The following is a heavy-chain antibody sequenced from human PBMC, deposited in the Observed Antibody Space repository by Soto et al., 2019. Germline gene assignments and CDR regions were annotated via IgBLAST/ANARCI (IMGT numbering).Heavy chain of an antibody. CDR3: VKSRGGNNFDFFD. D-gene: IGHD5-12*01. Sequence: GGSLRLSCSASGFTFSSYAMHWVRQAPGKGLEYVSGIRGNGDPPFYADSVKGGFIISRDNSKNTLFLQMSSLSADDTAVYYCVKSRGGNNFDFFDWGQGALVTVSS. V-gene: IGHV3-64D*06. J-gene: IGHJ4*02. CDR1: GFTFSSYA. CDR2: IRGNGDPP.